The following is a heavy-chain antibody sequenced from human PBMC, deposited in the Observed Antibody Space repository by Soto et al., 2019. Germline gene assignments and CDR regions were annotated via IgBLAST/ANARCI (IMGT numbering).Heavy chain of an antibody. CDR3: ARQLWFGELPHFDY. J-gene: IGHJ4*02. V-gene: IGHV4-39*01. CDR1: GGSISSSSYY. Sequence: QLQLQESGPGLVKPSETLSLTCTVSGGSISSSSYYWGWIRQPPGKGLEWIGSIYYSGSTYYNPSLKSRVTISVDTSKNQFSLKLSSVTAADTAVYYCARQLWFGELPHFDYWGQGTLVTVSS. CDR2: IYYSGST. D-gene: IGHD3-10*01.